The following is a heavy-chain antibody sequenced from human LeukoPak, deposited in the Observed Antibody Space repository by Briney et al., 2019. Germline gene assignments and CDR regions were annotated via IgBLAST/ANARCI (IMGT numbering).Heavy chain of an antibody. V-gene: IGHV1-18*04. Sequence: GASVKVSCKASGYTFTSYGISWVRQAPGQGLEWMGWISAYNGNTNYAQKLQGRVTMTTDTSTSTAYMELRSLRSDDTAVYYCARGAAYYYGSETYYNLFDYWGQGTLVTVSS. CDR3: ARGAAYYYGSETYYNLFDY. J-gene: IGHJ4*02. CDR1: GYTFTSYG. CDR2: ISAYNGNT. D-gene: IGHD3-10*01.